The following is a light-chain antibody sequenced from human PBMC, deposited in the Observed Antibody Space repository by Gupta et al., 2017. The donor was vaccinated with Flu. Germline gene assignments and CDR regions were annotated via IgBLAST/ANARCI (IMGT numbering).Light chain of an antibody. V-gene: IGKV2-30*01. CDR1: QSLVYSNGNTY. CDR3: MQCTHWPYT. J-gene: IGKJ2*01. CDR2: RVS. Sequence: DVEMTQSPLTLSATFGHTVSISCRSSQSLVYSNGNTYLNWFQQRPGQAPRLLIYRVSERDSGVPDRFSGSGSGTDFTLKISRVEAEDVGVYYCMQCTHWPYTFGQGTKLEIK.